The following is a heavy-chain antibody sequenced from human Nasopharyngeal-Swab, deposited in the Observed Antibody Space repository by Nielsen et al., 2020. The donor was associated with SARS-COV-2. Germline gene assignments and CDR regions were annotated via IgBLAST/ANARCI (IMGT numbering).Heavy chain of an antibody. CDR2: ISAYTDNT. J-gene: IGHJ4*02. V-gene: IGHV1-18*01. CDR3: ARGGDVWSPYSFDY. D-gene: IGHD2-8*01. Sequence: WVRQAPGQGLEWMGWISAYTDNTNYAQMFQDRVTMTTDISTSTAYMELTSLTSDDTAIYYCARGGDVWSPYSFDYWGQGTLVTVSS.